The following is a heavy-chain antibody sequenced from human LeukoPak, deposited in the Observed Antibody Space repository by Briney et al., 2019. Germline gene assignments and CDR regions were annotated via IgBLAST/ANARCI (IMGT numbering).Heavy chain of an antibody. Sequence: WASVKVSCKASGYTFTSYDINWVRQATGQGLEWMGWMNPNSGNTGYAQKFQGRVTITRNTSISTAYMELSSLRSEDTAVYYCARGRRSGAAKLYYFDYWSQGTLVTVSS. D-gene: IGHD6-25*01. CDR1: GYTFTSYD. J-gene: IGHJ4*02. CDR2: MNPNSGNT. V-gene: IGHV1-8*03. CDR3: ARGRRSGAAKLYYFDY.